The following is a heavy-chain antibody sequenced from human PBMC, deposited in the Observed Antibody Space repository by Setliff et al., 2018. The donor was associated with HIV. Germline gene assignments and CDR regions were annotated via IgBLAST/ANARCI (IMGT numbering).Heavy chain of an antibody. CDR2: IYYSGST. Sequence: SETLSLTCSVSGGSFSDYYWSWIRQPPGKGLEWIGDIYYSGSTYQNPSLKSRVTISVDTSKNQFSLKLNAVTAADTAVYYCARSSSSSPFFFDYWGQGSLVTVSS. V-gene: IGHV4-59*06. CDR3: ARSSSSSPFFFDY. CDR1: GGSFSDYY. J-gene: IGHJ4*02. D-gene: IGHD6-6*01.